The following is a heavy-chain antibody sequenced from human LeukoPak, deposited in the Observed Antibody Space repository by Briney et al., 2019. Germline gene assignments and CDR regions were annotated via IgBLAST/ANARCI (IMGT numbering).Heavy chain of an antibody. CDR3: ARVAYCGGDCYQFDY. J-gene: IGHJ4*02. D-gene: IGHD2-21*02. Sequence: SETLSLTCTVSGGSISSYYWSWIRQPPGKGLEWIGYIYYSGSTNYNPSLKSRVTISVDTSKNQFSLKLSSVTAADTAAYYCARVAYCGGDCYQFDYWGQGTLVTVSS. CDR1: GGSISSYY. CDR2: IYYSGST. V-gene: IGHV4-59*01.